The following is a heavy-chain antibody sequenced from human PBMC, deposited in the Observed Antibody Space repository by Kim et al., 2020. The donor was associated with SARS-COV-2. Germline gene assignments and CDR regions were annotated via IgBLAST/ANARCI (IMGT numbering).Heavy chain of an antibody. CDR2: INHSGST. CDR3: ARVGGISSSWHDY. V-gene: IGHV4-34*01. CDR1: GGSFSGYY. J-gene: IGHJ4*02. Sequence: SETLSLTCAVYGGSFSGYYWSWIRQPPGKGLEWIGEINHSGSTNYNPSLKSRVTISVDTSKNQFSLKLSSVTAADTAVYYCARVGGISSSWHDYWGQGTL. D-gene: IGHD6-13*01.